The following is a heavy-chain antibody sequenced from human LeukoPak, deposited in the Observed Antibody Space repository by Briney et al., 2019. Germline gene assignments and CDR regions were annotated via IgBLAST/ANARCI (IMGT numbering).Heavy chain of an antibody. D-gene: IGHD3-3*01. CDR1: GFTFSRYG. Sequence: PGGSLRLSCAASGFTFSRYGMHWFRQAPGKGLEWVAIINSDGTNKYYADSVKGRFTISRENSKNMLYLQVNSLRAEDTGVYYCARDGPHYDIDYWGQGTLVTVSS. CDR3: ARDGPHYDIDY. J-gene: IGHJ4*02. V-gene: IGHV3-33*01. CDR2: INSDGTNK.